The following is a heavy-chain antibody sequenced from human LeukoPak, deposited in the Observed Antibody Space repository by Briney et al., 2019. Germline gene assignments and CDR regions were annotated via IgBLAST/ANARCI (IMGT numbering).Heavy chain of an antibody. CDR3: ARDRGYSYGFDY. V-gene: IGHV1-69*13. J-gene: IGHJ4*02. CDR2: IIPIFGTA. CDR1: GGTFSSYA. Sequence: SVKVSCTASGGTFSSYAISWVRQAPGQGLEWMGGIIPIFGTANYAQKLQGRVTITADESTSTAYMELSSLRSEDTAVYYCARDRGYSYGFDYWGQGTLVTVSS. D-gene: IGHD5-18*01.